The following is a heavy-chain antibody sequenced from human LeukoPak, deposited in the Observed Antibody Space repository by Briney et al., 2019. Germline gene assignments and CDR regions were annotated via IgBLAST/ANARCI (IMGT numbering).Heavy chain of an antibody. V-gene: IGHV1-46*01. Sequence: ASVKVSCKASGFTFINYYMHWVRQAPGQGLEWLGIVNLSGGSTHYPQKFQDRVTMTRDTSTSTVYMELSSLRSEDTAVYYCARDLDYGEKSEDYWGQGTLVTVSS. J-gene: IGHJ4*02. CDR1: GFTFINYY. D-gene: IGHD4/OR15-4a*01. CDR3: ARDLDYGEKSEDY. CDR2: VNLSGGST.